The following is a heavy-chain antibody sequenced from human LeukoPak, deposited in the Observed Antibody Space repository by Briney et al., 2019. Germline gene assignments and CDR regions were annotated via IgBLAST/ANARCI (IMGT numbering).Heavy chain of an antibody. CDR3: ARVQKDQPLQLNLDY. CDR2: ISAYNGNT. J-gene: IGHJ4*02. Sequence: VASVKVSCKASGYTFTSYGISWVRQAPGQGLEWMGWISAYNGNTNYAQKLQGRVTMTTDTSTSTAYMELRSLRSDDTAVYYCARVQKDQPLQLNLDYWGQGTLVTVSS. D-gene: IGHD2-21*02. CDR1: GYTFTSYG. V-gene: IGHV1-18*01.